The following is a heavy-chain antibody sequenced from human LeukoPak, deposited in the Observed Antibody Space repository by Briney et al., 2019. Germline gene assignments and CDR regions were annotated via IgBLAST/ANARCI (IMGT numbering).Heavy chain of an antibody. D-gene: IGHD3-10*01. CDR2: IYYSGST. J-gene: IGHJ4*02. Sequence: SETLSLTCTVFGGSISSSSYYWGWIRQPPGKGLEWIGSIYYSGSTYYNPSLKSRVTISVDTSKNQFSLKLSSVTAADTAVYYCATMVRGVIIPSYWGQGTLVTVSS. CDR3: ATMVRGVIIPSY. V-gene: IGHV4-39*01. CDR1: GGSISSSSYY.